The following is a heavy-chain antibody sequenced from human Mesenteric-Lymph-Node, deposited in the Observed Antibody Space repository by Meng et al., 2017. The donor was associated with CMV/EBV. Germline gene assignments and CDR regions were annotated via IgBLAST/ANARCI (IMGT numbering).Heavy chain of an antibody. CDR3: AREPNEGGFDY. CDR2: IYSGGST. J-gene: IGHJ4*02. CDR1: EFTVSSNY. D-gene: IGHD3-16*01. V-gene: IGHV3-66*02. Sequence: GGSLRLSCAASEFTVSSNYMGWVRQAPGKGLEWVSVIYSGGSTYYADSVKGRFTISRDNSKNTLYLQMNSLRAEDTAVYYCAREPNEGGFDYWGQGTLVTVSS.